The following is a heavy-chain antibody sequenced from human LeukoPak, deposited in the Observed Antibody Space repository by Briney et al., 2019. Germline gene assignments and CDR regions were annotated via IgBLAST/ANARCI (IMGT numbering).Heavy chain of an antibody. D-gene: IGHD2-8*01. Sequence: ASVKVSCKASGYTFTSYGISWVRQAPGQGLEWMGWISAYNGNTNYAQKLQGRVTMTTDTSTSTAYMELRSLRSDDTAVYYCARDRVFSSRSVLMVYAMGYWGQGTLVTVSS. CDR1: GYTFTSYG. V-gene: IGHV1-18*01. CDR2: ISAYNGNT. CDR3: ARDRVFSSRSVLMVYAMGY. J-gene: IGHJ4*02.